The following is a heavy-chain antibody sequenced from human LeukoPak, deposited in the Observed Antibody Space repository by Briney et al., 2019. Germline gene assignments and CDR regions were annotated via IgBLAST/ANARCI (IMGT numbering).Heavy chain of an antibody. D-gene: IGHD6-6*01. Sequence: GGSLRLSCTASGFSFSGPWMHWARQLPGKGLVWVSRISPTGSTTSYADSVKGRFTVSRDNAKNTLYLQVNNLRAEDTAVYYCARGPNSNWSGLDFWGQGTLLTVSS. CDR2: ISPTGSTT. CDR1: GFSFSGPW. J-gene: IGHJ4*02. CDR3: ARGPNSNWSGLDF. V-gene: IGHV3-74*01.